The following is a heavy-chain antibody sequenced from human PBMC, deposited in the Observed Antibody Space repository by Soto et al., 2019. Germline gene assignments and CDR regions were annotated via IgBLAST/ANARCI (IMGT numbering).Heavy chain of an antibody. CDR2: INPNSGGT. Sequence: GASVKVSCKASGYTLTGYYMHWVRQAPGQGLEWMGWINPNSGGTNYAQKFQGWVTMTRDTSISTAYMELSRLRSDDTAVYYCARAAEAGAARPEYYYYYMDVWGKGTTVTVSS. CDR1: GYTLTGYY. D-gene: IGHD6-6*01. J-gene: IGHJ6*03. CDR3: ARAAEAGAARPEYYYYYMDV. V-gene: IGHV1-2*04.